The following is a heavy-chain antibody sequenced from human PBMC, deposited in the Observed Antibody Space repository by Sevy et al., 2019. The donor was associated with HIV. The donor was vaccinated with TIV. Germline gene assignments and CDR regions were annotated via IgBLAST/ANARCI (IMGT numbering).Heavy chain of an antibody. J-gene: IGHJ6*02. V-gene: IGHV3-53*01. CDR1: GFTVSSNY. Sequence: GGSLRLSCAASGFTVSSNYMSWVRQAPGKGLEWVSVIYSGGSTYYADSVKGRFTISKDNYKNTLYLQMNSLRAEDTAVYYCARDLSSRLYYYGMDVWGQGTTVTVSS. CDR3: ARDLSSRLYYYGMDV. D-gene: IGHD6-13*01. CDR2: IYSGGST.